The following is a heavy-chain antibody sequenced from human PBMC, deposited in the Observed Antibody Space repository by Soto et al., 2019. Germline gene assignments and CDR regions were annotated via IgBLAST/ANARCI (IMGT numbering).Heavy chain of an antibody. V-gene: IGHV3-48*02. J-gene: IGHJ4*02. CDR3: AREIPQDYYDSSCYYEGAFDY. CDR1: GFTFSSYS. Sequence: EVQLVESGGGLVQPGGSLRLSCAASGFTFSSYSMNWVRQAPGKGLEWVSYISSSSSTIYYADSVKGRFTNSRDNAKNSLYLQMNSLRDEDTAVYYCAREIPQDYYDSSCYYEGAFDYWGQGTLVTVSS. CDR2: ISSSSSTI. D-gene: IGHD3-22*01.